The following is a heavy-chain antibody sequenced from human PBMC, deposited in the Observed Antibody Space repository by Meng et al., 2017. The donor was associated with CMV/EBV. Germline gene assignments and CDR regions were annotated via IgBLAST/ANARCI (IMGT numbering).Heavy chain of an antibody. Sequence: GESLKISCAASGFTFSSYAMHWVRQAPGKGLEWVAVISYDGSNKYYADSVKGRFTISRDNSKNTLYLQMNSLSAEDTAVYYCARGEQPGTFFDYWGQGTLVTVSS. D-gene: IGHD1-26*01. V-gene: IGHV3-30*04. CDR1: GFTFSSYA. CDR3: ARGEQPGTFFDY. CDR2: ISYDGSNK. J-gene: IGHJ4*02.